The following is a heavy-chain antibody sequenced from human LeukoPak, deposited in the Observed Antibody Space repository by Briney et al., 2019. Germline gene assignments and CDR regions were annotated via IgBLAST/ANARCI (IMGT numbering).Heavy chain of an antibody. CDR1: GGSISSYY. D-gene: IGHD2-15*01. Sequence: SETLSLTCNVSGGSISSYYWSWIRQPPGKGLEWIGYMYYSGNTNYNPSLKGRVTTSVDSSKNQFSLKLTSVTAADTAFYYCAREPSERGYCSGGSCAGVFDYWGQGILVTVSS. CDR3: AREPSERGYCSGGSCAGVFDY. V-gene: IGHV4-59*01. CDR2: MYYSGNT. J-gene: IGHJ4*02.